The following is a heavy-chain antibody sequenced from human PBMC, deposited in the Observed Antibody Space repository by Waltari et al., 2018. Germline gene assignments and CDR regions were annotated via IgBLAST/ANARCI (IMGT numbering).Heavy chain of an antibody. CDR1: GGSISSHY. CDR3: ARGGGTMVQGAVGY. V-gene: IGHV4-59*11. D-gene: IGHD3-10*01. J-gene: IGHJ4*02. Sequence: QVQLQESGPGLVKPSETLSLTCTVSGGSISSHYWSWIRQPPGKGLEWIGYIYYSGGTNYTPSLKSRVTISVDASKNQFSLKLSSVTAADTAVYYCARGGGTMVQGAVGYWGQGTLVTVSS. CDR2: IYYSGGT.